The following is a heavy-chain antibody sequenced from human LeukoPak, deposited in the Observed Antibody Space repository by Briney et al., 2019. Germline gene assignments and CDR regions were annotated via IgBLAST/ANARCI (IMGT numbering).Heavy chain of an antibody. CDR1: GYTFSDFY. CDR2: INPYSGAL. V-gene: IGHV1-2*02. CDR3: ATATVTHTRDP. Sequence: ASVKVSCQTSGYTFSDFYLNWVRQAPGQGLGGMGWINPYSGALISAQSLQGRLTMTWDTSTGTAYMELTRLTSDDTAVYYCATATVTHTRDPWGQGTLVTVSS. J-gene: IGHJ5*02. D-gene: IGHD1-1*01.